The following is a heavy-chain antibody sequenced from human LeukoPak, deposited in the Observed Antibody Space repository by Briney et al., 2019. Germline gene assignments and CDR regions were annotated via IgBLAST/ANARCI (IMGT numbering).Heavy chain of an antibody. Sequence: ASETLSLTCAVYGGSFSGYYWSWIRQPPGKGLEWIGEINHSGSTNYNPSLKSRVTISVDTSKNQFSLKLSSVTAADTAVYYCAREGIAAAGTYDYWGQGTLVTVSS. D-gene: IGHD6-13*01. CDR2: INHSGST. V-gene: IGHV4-34*01. J-gene: IGHJ4*02. CDR3: AREGIAAAGTYDY. CDR1: GGSFSGYY.